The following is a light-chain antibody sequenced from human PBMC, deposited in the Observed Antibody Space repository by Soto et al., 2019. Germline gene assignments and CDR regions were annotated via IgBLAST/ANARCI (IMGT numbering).Light chain of an antibody. J-gene: IGKJ1*01. Sequence: DIVLTQSPVTLSLYPGERATLSCRASQSVSGYLVWYQQEPGQAPRLLIYDASTRGTGIPARFSGSGSGTDFTLTISSLEPEDSAVYYCQQHLGRHTFGQGTKVEIK. CDR2: DAS. CDR3: QQHLGRHT. CDR1: QSVSGY. V-gene: IGKV3-11*01.